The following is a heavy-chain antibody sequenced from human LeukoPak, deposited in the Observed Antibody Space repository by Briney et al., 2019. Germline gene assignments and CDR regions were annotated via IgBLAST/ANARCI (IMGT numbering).Heavy chain of an antibody. CDR3: ARGPTTSGVGTFDY. J-gene: IGHJ4*02. CDR2: ISQSGTT. V-gene: IGHV4-34*01. Sequence: SETLSLTCAVSHESFSEHYWNWIRQPPGKGLEWIGEISQSGTTHYNPSLKSRVTISVDTSENQLFLRVTSVTAADTAVYYGARGPTTSGVGTFDYWGQGTLVTVSS. D-gene: IGHD3-3*01. CDR1: HESFSEHY.